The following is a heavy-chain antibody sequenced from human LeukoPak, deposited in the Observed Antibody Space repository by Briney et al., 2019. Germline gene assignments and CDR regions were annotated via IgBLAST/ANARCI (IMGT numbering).Heavy chain of an antibody. D-gene: IGHD3-22*01. CDR3: AKVYAYYDHTGYFDY. CDR1: GFTFSSYA. CDR2: ISGSGGST. J-gene: IGHJ4*02. V-gene: IGHV3-23*01. Sequence: GGSLRLSCAASGFTFSSYAMSWVRQAPGKGLEWVSAISGSGGSTYYADSVKGRFTISRDNSKNTLYLQMNSLRAEDTAVYYCAKVYAYYDHTGYFDYWGQGTLVTVSS.